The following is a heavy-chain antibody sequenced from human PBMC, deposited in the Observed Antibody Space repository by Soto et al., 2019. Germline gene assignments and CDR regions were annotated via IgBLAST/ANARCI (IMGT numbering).Heavy chain of an antibody. CDR1: GGSISSYY. D-gene: IGHD6-13*01. V-gene: IGHV4-59*08. CDR2: IYYSGST. Sequence: QVQLQESGPGLVKPSETLSLTCTVSGGSISSYYWSWIRQPPGKGLEWIGYIYYSGSTNYNPSLNSRVTITVDTSRNQFSLKLSSVTAADTAVYYCARLSPGIAAAGAKYYFDYWGQGTLVTVSS. CDR3: ARLSPGIAAAGAKYYFDY. J-gene: IGHJ4*02.